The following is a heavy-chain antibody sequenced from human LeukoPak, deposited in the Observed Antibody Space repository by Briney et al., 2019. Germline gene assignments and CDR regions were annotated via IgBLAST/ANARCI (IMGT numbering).Heavy chain of an antibody. Sequence: GGSLRLSCAASGFTFDDYAMHWVRQAPGKGLEWVSLISGDGGSTHYADSVKGRFTISRDNSKNSLYPQMNSLRTEDTALYYCAKVYGDDYGAPFDYWGQGTLVTVSS. D-gene: IGHD4-17*01. CDR3: AKVYGDDYGAPFDY. J-gene: IGHJ4*02. V-gene: IGHV3-43*02. CDR2: ISGDGGST. CDR1: GFTFDDYA.